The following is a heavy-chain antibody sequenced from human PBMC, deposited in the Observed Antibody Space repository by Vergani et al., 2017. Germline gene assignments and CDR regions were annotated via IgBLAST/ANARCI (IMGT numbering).Heavy chain of an antibody. J-gene: IGHJ4*02. V-gene: IGHV1-46*03. D-gene: IGHD3-9*01. CDR3: AREPPLTGFFDY. Sequence: QVQLVQSGAEVGKPGASVKISCKASGYTFTAYYIHWVRQAPEQGLEWVGVISPDGFSTFYAQKFQGRVTMTRDTSTSTVYVEVTSLRSDGTAVYYCAREPPLTGFFDYWGQGTLVTVSS. CDR1: GYTFTAYY. CDR2: ISPDGFST.